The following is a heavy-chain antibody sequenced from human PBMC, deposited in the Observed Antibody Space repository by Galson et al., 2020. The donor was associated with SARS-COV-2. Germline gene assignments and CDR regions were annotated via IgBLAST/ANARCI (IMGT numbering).Heavy chain of an antibody. J-gene: IGHJ4*02. D-gene: IGHD1-26*01. CDR2: IYHSGST. V-gene: IGHV4-38-2*01. CDR3: ARRELLFFYY. CDR1: GYSISSGYY. Sequence: SETLSLTCAVSGYSISSGYYWGWIRQPPGKGLEWIGSIYHSGSTYYNPSLKSRVTISVDTSKNQFSLKLSSVTAADTAVYYCARRELLFFYYWGQGTLVTVSS.